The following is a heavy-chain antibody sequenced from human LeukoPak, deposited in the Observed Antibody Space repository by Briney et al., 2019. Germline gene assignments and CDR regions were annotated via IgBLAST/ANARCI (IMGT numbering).Heavy chain of an antibody. CDR1: GGSISSSSYY. Sequence: SETLSLTCTVSGGSISSSSYYWSWIRQPPGKGLEWIGYIYHSGSTYYNPSLKSRVTISVDRSKNQFSLKLSSVTAADTAVYYCASMDSSSSGAFDIWGQGTMVTVSS. CDR3: ASMDSSSSGAFDI. J-gene: IGHJ3*02. CDR2: IYHSGST. D-gene: IGHD6-6*01. V-gene: IGHV4-30-2*01.